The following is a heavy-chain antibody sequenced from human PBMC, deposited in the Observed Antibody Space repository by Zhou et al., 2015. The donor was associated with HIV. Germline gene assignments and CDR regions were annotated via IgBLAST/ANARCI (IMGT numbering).Heavy chain of an antibody. CDR2: ISAXSGDT. CDR3: TRGRWEVPDAY. J-gene: IGHJ4*02. CDR1: GYNFNRYD. V-gene: IGHV1-18*01. D-gene: IGHD1-26*01. Sequence: QVQLVQSGAEVKKPGASVKVSCKSSGYNFNRYDINWVRQAAGQGLEWMGRISAXSGDTIYALKVEGRITLTTNTSTTTAYMDLKSLRSDDTALYYCTRGRWEVPDAYWGQGTLVTVSP.